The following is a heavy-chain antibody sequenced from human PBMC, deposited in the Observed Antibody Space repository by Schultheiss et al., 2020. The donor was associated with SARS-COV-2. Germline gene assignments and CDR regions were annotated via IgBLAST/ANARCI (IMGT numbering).Heavy chain of an antibody. CDR2: IWYDGSNK. Sequence: GGSLRLSCAASEFTFSNYGMHWVRQAPGKGLEWVAVIWYDGSNKYYADSVKGRFTISRDNSKNTLYLQMNSLRAEDTAVYFCARGAVAAAGAMDVWGQGTTVTVSS. D-gene: IGHD6-13*01. CDR1: EFTFSNYG. J-gene: IGHJ6*02. V-gene: IGHV3-33*01. CDR3: ARGAVAAAGAMDV.